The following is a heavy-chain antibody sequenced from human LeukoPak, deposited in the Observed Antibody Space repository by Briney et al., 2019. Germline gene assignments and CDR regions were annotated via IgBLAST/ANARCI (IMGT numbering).Heavy chain of an antibody. CDR1: GFTFSNYW. V-gene: IGHV3-7*01. CDR3: ARIGYSSSSFDY. J-gene: IGHJ4*02. Sequence: PGGSLRLSCAASGFTFSNYWMSWVRQAPGKGLEWVANIKQDGSVKYYVDSVKGRFTISRDNAKNSVYLQFNSLGAEDTGIYYCARIGYSSSSFDYWGQGTLVTASS. D-gene: IGHD6-13*01. CDR2: IKQDGSVK.